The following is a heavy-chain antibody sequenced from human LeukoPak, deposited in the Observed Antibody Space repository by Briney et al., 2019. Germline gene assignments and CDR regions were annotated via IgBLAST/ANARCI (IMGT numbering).Heavy chain of an antibody. J-gene: IGHJ3*02. D-gene: IGHD3-10*01. CDR2: IRSKANSYAT. CDR3: TPHYGSGSAQRAFDI. Sequence: GGSLRLSCAASGFTFSGSATHWVRQASGKGLEWVGRIRSKANSYATAYAASVKGRFTISRDDSKNTAYLQMNSLKTEDTAVYYCTPHYGSGSAQRAFDIWGQGTMVTVSS. CDR1: GFTFSGSA. V-gene: IGHV3-73*01.